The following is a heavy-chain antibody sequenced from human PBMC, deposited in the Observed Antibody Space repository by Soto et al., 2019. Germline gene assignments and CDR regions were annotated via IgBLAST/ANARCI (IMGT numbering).Heavy chain of an antibody. V-gene: IGHV4-31*03. CDR3: ARVTGDGFGESSWFDP. Sequence: QVQLQESGPGLVKPSQTLSLTCTVSGGSISSGGYYWSWIRQHPGKGLEWIGYIYYSGSTYYNPPLKSRVTISVDTSKNQFSLKLSSVTAADTAVYYCARVTGDGFGESSWFDPWGQGTLVTVSS. CDR2: IYYSGST. D-gene: IGHD3-10*01. CDR1: GGSISSGGYY. J-gene: IGHJ5*02.